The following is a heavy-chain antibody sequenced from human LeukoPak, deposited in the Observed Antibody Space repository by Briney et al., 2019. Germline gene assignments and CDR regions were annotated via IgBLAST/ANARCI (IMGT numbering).Heavy chain of an antibody. CDR3: ASSMAAAGQHFDY. CDR1: GGTFISYA. CDR2: IIPIFGTA. Sequence: SVKVSCKASGGTFISYAISWVREAPGQGLEWMGGIIPIFGTANYAQKFQGRVTITADESTSTAYMELSSLRSEDTAVYYCASSMAAAGQHFDYWGQGTLVTVSS. D-gene: IGHD6-13*01. J-gene: IGHJ4*02. V-gene: IGHV1-69*13.